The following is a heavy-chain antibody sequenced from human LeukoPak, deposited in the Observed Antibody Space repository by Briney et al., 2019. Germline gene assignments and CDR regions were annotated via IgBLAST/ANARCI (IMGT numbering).Heavy chain of an antibody. J-gene: IGHJ4*02. D-gene: IGHD3-22*01. V-gene: IGHV4-39*07. CDR1: GDSISSSPYY. Sequence: SETLSLTCTVSGDSISSSPYYWGWIRQSPGKGLEWIGSIYSSGSTYYNPSLRSRVTISVDTSKNQFSLKLSSVTAADTAVYYCAREYYDSSGYYRAPFDYWGQGTLVTVSS. CDR2: IYSSGST. CDR3: AREYYDSSGYYRAPFDY.